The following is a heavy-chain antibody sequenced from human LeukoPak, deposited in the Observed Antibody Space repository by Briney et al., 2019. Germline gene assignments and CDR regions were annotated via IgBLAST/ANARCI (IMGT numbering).Heavy chain of an antibody. V-gene: IGHV3-23*01. CDR2: ISGSGGST. J-gene: IGHJ4*02. CDR1: GFTFSSYA. D-gene: IGHD6-13*01. CDR3: ARKTTAPAAAGTSPDY. Sequence: GGSLRLSCAASGFTFSSYAVSWVRQAPGKGLEWVSAISGSGGSTYYADSVKGRFTISRDNSKNTLYLQMNSLRAEDTAVYYCARKTTAPAAAGTSPDYWGQGTLVTVSS.